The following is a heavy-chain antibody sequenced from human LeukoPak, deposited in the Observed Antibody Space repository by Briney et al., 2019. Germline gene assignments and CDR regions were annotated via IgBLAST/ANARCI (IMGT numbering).Heavy chain of an antibody. CDR3: AKDNSPGWFGP. V-gene: IGHV3-74*01. D-gene: IGHD4-11*01. Sequence: GSRRLSCATSGFTLRNFWIPWVRQVPGKGLVWVSRIKSDGSLTSYADSVKGRFTISRDNAKNTLYLQMNSLRAEDTAIYYCAKDNSPGWFGPWGQGTLVPVSS. CDR2: IKSDGSLT. CDR1: GFTLRNFW. J-gene: IGHJ5*02.